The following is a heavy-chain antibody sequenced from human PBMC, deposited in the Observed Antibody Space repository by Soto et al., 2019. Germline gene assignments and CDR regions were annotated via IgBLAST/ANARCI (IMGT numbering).Heavy chain of an antibody. CDR3: ATWEERYFQD. CDR2: ISHDGSHK. Sequence: QVPLMESGGGVVQPGRSLRLSCAASGFTFNSFTMHWVRQAPGKGLEWVAVISHDGSHKYSADSVKGRFTISRDDSKNTLYLQMSSLRVEDTAIYYCATWEERYFQDWGQGTLVTVSS. D-gene: IGHD1-26*01. J-gene: IGHJ1*01. CDR1: GFTFNSFT. V-gene: IGHV3-30-3*01.